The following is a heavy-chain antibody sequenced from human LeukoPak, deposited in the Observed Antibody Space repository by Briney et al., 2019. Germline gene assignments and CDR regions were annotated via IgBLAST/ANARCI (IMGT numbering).Heavy chain of an antibody. CDR2: IYYRGST. D-gene: IGHD3-22*01. V-gene: IGHV4-39*01. CDR3: ARYYDSSGYYYVGFWGIDY. Sequence: SETQSLTCTVSGGSISSSSYYRGWIRQPPGKGLEWIGSIYYRGSTYYNPSLKSRVTISVDTSKNQFSLKLSSVTAADTAVYYCARYYDSSGYYYVGFWGIDYWGQGTLVTVSS. CDR1: GGSISSSSYY. J-gene: IGHJ4*02.